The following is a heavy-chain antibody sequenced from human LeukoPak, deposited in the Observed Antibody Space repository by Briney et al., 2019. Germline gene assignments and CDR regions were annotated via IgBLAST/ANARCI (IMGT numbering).Heavy chain of an antibody. CDR3: VRVKGSYFDY. J-gene: IGHJ4*02. CDR1: VFPLSSYS. D-gene: IGHD2-15*01. Sequence: PGWSLTLSCAASVFPLSSYSINGVRQARWKGLEWVSSLYSSGSAIYHVKSVKGRFTVPKDKAKNPLFMQMNSPKAEDTAVYYCVRVKGSYFDYWGQGALVTVSS. CDR2: LYSSGSAI. V-gene: IGHV3-48*01.